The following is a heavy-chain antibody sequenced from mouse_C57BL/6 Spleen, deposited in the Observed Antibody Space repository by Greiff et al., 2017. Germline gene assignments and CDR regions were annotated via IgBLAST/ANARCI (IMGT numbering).Heavy chain of an antibody. CDR2: ISSGSSTI. J-gene: IGHJ3*01. CDR1: GFTFSDYG. V-gene: IGHV5-17*01. CDR3: ARDYSNYVAWFAY. Sequence: EVKLVESGGGLVKPGGSLKLSCAASGFTFSDYGMHWVRQAPEKGLEWVAYISSGSSTIYYADTVKGRFTISRDNAKNTLFLQMTSLRSEDTAMYYCARDYSNYVAWFAYWGQGTLVTVSA. D-gene: IGHD2-5*01.